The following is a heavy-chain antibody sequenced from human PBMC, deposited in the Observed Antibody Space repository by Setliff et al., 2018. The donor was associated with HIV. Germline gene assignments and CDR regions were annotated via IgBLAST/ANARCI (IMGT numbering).Heavy chain of an antibody. D-gene: IGHD2-15*01. J-gene: IGHJ5*02. Sequence: ASVKVSCKASGYTFTSYYIHWVRQAPGQGLEWMGVIHPSGGSTSYAQSFQDRVTMTRDTSTCTVYMELSSLRSEDTAVYYCARVRYCSGGSCYGGEYWFDPWGQGTLVTVS. CDR1: GYTFTSYY. CDR2: IHPSGGST. CDR3: ARVRYCSGGSCYGGEYWFDP. V-gene: IGHV1-46*01.